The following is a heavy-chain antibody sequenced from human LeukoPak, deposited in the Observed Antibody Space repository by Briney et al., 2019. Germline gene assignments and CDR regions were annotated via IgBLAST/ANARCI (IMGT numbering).Heavy chain of an antibody. V-gene: IGHV4-38-2*02. D-gene: IGHD3-22*01. CDR3: ARTLYYYDSSGYSNYYCYMDV. CDR1: GYSISSGYY. CDR2: IYHSGST. Sequence: SETLSLTCTVSGYSISSGYYWGWIRQPPGKGLEWIGSIYHSGSTYYNPSLKSRVTISVDTSKNQFSLKLSSVTAADTAVYYCARTLYYYDSSGYSNYYCYMDVWGKGTTVTVSS. J-gene: IGHJ6*03.